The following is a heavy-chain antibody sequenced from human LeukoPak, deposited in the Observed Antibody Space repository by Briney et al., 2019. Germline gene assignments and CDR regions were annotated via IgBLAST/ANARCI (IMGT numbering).Heavy chain of an antibody. D-gene: IGHD2-2*01. CDR1: GFTFSSYA. CDR3: ARFAMTFLYYYYGMDV. CDR2: ISYDGSNK. J-gene: IGHJ6*02. V-gene: IGHV3-30-3*01. Sequence: GRSLRLSCAASGFTFSSYAMHWVRQAPGKGLEWVAVISYDGSNKYYADSVKGRFTISRDNSKNTLYLQMNSLRAEDTAVYYCARFAMTFLYYYYGMDVWGQGTTVTVSS.